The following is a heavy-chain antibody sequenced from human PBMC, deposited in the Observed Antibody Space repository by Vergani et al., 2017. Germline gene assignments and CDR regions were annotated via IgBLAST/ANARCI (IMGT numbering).Heavy chain of an antibody. D-gene: IGHD2-15*01. V-gene: IGHV3-30-3*01. CDR2: ISYDGSNK. J-gene: IGHJ4*02. CDR1: GFTFSSYA. Sequence: QVQLVESGGGVVQPGRSLRLSCAASGFTFSSYAMHWVRQAPGKGLEWVAVISYDGSNKYYADSVKGRFTISRDNSKNTLYLQMNSLRAEDTAGYYCARDGSDIVVVVAAPTFDYWGQGTLVTVSS. CDR3: ARDGSDIVVVVAAPTFDY.